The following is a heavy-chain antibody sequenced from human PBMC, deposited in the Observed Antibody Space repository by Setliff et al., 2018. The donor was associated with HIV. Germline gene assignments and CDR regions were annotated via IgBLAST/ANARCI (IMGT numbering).Heavy chain of an antibody. D-gene: IGHD3-3*01. Sequence: SETLSLTCDVYGGSFSGYYWSWTRQPPGKGLEWIGEINHSGSTNYNPSLKSRITITVDTSKNQFPLKLSSVTAADTAVYYCARTRSDFWSGYSPYYYYYMDVWGKGTTVTVSS. CDR1: GGSFSGYY. J-gene: IGHJ6*03. V-gene: IGHV4-34*01. CDR2: INHSGST. CDR3: ARTRSDFWSGYSPYYYYYMDV.